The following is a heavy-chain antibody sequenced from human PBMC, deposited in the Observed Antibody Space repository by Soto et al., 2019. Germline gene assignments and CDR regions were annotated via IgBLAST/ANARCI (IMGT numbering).Heavy chain of an antibody. Sequence: EVQLVESGGGLIQPGGSLRLSCAVSGLTLTNVWMNWLRQAPGKGLEWVGLIRSEPDGGTTNYAAPVKNRFTISRDNSKNTLYLQMNSLESEETAVYYCGWGAAQFYESWGLGTLVTVSS. CDR1: GLTLTNVW. D-gene: IGHD3-16*01. CDR3: GWGAAQFYES. J-gene: IGHJ5*02. CDR2: IRSEPDGGTT. V-gene: IGHV3-15*07.